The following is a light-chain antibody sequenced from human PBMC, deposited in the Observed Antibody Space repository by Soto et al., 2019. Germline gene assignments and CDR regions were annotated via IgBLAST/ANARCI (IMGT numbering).Light chain of an antibody. CDR3: SSYTSSSTPSV. J-gene: IGLJ1*01. CDR2: EVS. V-gene: IGLV2-14*01. Sequence: QSALTQPASVSGSTGQSITISCTGTSSDVGGYNYVSWYQQHPGKAPKLMIYEVSNRPSGVSNRFSGSKSGNTASLTISGLQADDEADYYCSSYTSSSTPSVFGTGTKVTVL. CDR1: SSDVGGYNY.